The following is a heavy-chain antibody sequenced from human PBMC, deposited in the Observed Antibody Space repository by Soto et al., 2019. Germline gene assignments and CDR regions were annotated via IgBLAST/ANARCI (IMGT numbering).Heavy chain of an antibody. D-gene: IGHD3-10*01. V-gene: IGHV4-4*08. J-gene: IGHJ4*02. CDR2: IYISGST. CDR3: ASMGYHYGSGSYPLDY. Sequence: WTWIRQPPGKGLEWIGFIYISGSTHYNPSLRSRVTISVDTSKNQFSLKLRSVTAADTAVYYCASMGYHYGSGSYPLDYWGQGTLVTVSS.